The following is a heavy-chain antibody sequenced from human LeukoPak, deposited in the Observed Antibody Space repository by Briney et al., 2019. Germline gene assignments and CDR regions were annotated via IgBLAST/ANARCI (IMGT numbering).Heavy chain of an antibody. Sequence: GGSLRLSCAASGFTFSDYYMSWIRQAPGKGLEWVSYISSSGSTIYYADSVKGRFTTSRDNAKNSLYLQMNSLRAEDAAVYYCARDGDYGDQPFDYWGQGTLVTVSS. CDR2: ISSSGSTI. CDR3: ARDGDYGDQPFDY. V-gene: IGHV3-11*01. CDR1: GFTFSDYY. J-gene: IGHJ4*02. D-gene: IGHD4-17*01.